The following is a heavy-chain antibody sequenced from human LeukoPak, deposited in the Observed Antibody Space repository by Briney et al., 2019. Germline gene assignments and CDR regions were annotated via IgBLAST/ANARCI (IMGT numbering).Heavy chain of an antibody. CDR2: ISSSSSYT. CDR3: ARDSGYSGYSDY. D-gene: IGHD5-12*01. J-gene: IGHJ4*02. CDR1: GFSATNNY. V-gene: IGHV3-11*05. Sequence: PGGSLRLSCAVSGFSATNNYMSWVRQAPGKGLEWVSYISSSSSYTDYADSVKGRFTISRDNAKNSLNLQMNSLRAEDTAVYYCARDSGYSGYSDYWGQGTLVTVSS.